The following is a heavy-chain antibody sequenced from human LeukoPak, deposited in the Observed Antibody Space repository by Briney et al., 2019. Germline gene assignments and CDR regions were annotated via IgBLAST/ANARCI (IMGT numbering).Heavy chain of an antibody. J-gene: IGHJ4*02. V-gene: IGHV4-61*02. Sequence: TLSLTCTVSGGSISSGSYYWSWIRQPAGKGLEWIGRIYTSGSTNYNPSLKSRVTISVDTSKNQFSLKLSSVTAADTAVYYCAREVPLLMTTVTTGIDYWGQGTLVTVSS. D-gene: IGHD4-11*01. CDR2: IYTSGST. CDR3: AREVPLLMTTVTTGIDY. CDR1: GGSISSGSYY.